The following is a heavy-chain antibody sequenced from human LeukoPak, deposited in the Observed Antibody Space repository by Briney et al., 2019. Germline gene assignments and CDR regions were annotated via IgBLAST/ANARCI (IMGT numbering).Heavy chain of an antibody. CDR3: AREEGIYSGYDYVWFDP. CDR1: GGSFSGYY. J-gene: IGHJ5*02. Sequence: PSEALSLTCGVFGGSFSGYYWSWIRQPPGKGLEWIEEINHSGSGNYNSSLKSRVTISVDTSKNQFSLKLSSVTAADTAVYYCAREEGIYSGYDYVWFDPWGQGTLVTVSS. D-gene: IGHD5-12*01. CDR2: INHSGSG. V-gene: IGHV4-34*01.